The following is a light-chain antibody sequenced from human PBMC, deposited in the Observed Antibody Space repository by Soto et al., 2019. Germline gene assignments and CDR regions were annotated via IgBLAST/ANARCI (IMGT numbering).Light chain of an antibody. CDR2: EGS. J-gene: IGLJ2*01. V-gene: IGLV2-23*03. CDR1: SSDVGSYNL. CDR3: CSYSVSSTFVV. Sequence: QSALTQPASVSGSPGQSITISCTGTSSDVGSYNLVSWYQQHPGKAPKLMIYEGSKRPSGVANHFSGSKSGNTASLTISGLQAEDDADYYCCSYSVSSTFVVFGAGTKVTVL.